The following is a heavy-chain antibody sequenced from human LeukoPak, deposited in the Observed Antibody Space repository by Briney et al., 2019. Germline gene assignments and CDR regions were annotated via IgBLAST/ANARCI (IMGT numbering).Heavy chain of an antibody. CDR2: ISGSGGST. V-gene: IGHV3-23*01. CDR1: GPTISSYA. Sequence: PGRSLRLACPASGPTISSYAMSWVRQAPGKGLGWDSSISGSGGSTYYADSVKGRFTISRDNSKNTLYLQMNSLRAEDTAVYYCAKGTYIAAPIPGYGWGQGTLVTVSS. D-gene: IGHD6-25*01. CDR3: AKGTYIAAPIPGYG. J-gene: IGHJ4*02.